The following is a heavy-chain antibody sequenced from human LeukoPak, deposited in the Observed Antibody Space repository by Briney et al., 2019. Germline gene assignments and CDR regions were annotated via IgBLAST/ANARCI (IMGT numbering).Heavy chain of an antibody. V-gene: IGHV3-74*01. J-gene: IGHJ4*02. Sequence: PGGSLRLSCAASGFTFNIYWMHWVRQAPGKGLVWVSRINSDGSSTSYADSVKGRFTISRDNAKNTLYLQMNSLRAEDTAVYYCAREGGTVYYFDYWGQGTLVTVSS. CDR2: INSDGSST. D-gene: IGHD1/OR15-1a*01. CDR1: GFTFNIYW. CDR3: AREGGTVYYFDY.